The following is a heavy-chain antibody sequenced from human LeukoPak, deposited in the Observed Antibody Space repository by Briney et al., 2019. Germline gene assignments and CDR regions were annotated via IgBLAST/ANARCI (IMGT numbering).Heavy chain of an antibody. J-gene: IGHJ4*02. D-gene: IGHD3-3*01. V-gene: IGHV3-23*01. Sequence: WGSLRLSCAASGFTFSTFAMSWVRQDPGRGLEWVSPITGAGDTTFYPESVKGRFTISRDNSKNTLYLQMNSLRVEDTALYFCVRDRNYYEALQRSYWGQGTLVTVSS. CDR3: VRDRNYYEALQRSY. CDR1: GFTFSTFA. CDR2: ITGAGDTT.